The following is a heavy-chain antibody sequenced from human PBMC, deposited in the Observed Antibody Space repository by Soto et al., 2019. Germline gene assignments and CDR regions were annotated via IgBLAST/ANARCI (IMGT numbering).Heavy chain of an antibody. D-gene: IGHD2-15*01. V-gene: IGHV4-4*09. CDR2: IYNSGST. CDR1: GGSISSYH. J-gene: IGHJ5*02. Sequence: PSETLSLTCTVSGGSISSYHWSWIRQSPGKGLEWIGFIYNSGSTNYNPSLRSRVTISVDTSKSQISLKLNSATAADTAVYYCARYCSGANCPGRFDPWGQGTLVTVSS. CDR3: ARYCSGANCPGRFDP.